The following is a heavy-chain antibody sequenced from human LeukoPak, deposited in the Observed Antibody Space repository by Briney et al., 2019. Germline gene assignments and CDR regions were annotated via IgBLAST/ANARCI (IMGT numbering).Heavy chain of an antibody. CDR3: ARSYDFWSGYTNWFDP. CDR1: GYSFTSYW. Sequence: GESLKISYKGSGYSFTSYWIGWVRQMPGKGLEWMGIIYPGDSDTRYSPSFQGQVTISADKSISTAYLQWSSLEASDTAMYYCARSYDFWSGYTNWFDPWGQGTLVTVSS. V-gene: IGHV5-51*01. J-gene: IGHJ5*02. D-gene: IGHD3-3*01. CDR2: IYPGDSDT.